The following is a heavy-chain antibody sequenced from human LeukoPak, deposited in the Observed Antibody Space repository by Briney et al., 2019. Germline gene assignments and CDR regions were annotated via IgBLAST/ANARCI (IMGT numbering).Heavy chain of an antibody. CDR1: GGSFSGYY. V-gene: IGHV4-34*01. CDR3: ARLILRAQGFWFDP. D-gene: IGHD2-15*01. Sequence: SETLSLTCAVYGGSFSGYYWSWIRQPPGKGLEWIGEINHSGSTNYNPSLKSRVTISVDTSKNQFSLKLSSVTAADTAVYYCARLILRAQGFWFDPWGQGTLVTVSS. CDR2: INHSGST. J-gene: IGHJ5*02.